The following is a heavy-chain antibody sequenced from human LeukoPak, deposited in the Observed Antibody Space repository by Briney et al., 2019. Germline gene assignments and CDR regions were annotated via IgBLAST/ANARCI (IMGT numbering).Heavy chain of an antibody. D-gene: IGHD1-26*01. CDR3: ARAQGATNS. CDR1: GFTFSSHW. V-gene: IGHV3-74*01. CDR2: INSDGATT. J-gene: IGHJ4*02. Sequence: PGGSLRLSCAASGFTFSSHWMHWVRQAPGKGLVWVSRINSDGATTTYADSVKGRFTISRDNAKNTLYLQMNSLRVEDTAVYYCARAQGATNSWGQGTLVTVSS.